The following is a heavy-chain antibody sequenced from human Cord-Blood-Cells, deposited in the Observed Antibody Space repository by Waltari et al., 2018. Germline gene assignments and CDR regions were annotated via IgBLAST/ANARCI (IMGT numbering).Heavy chain of an antibody. V-gene: IGHV4-34*01. CDR3: ARVYYDYVYGMDV. CDR1: GWSFSGYY. D-gene: IGHD3-16*01. J-gene: IGHJ6*02. Sequence: QVQLQQWGAGLLKPSETLSLTCAVYGWSFSGYYWSLIRQPPGKGLEWIGEINQSGSTNYNPSLKSRVTISVDTSKNQFSLKLSSVTAADTAVYYCARVYYDYVYGMDVWGQGTTVTVSS. CDR2: INQSGST.